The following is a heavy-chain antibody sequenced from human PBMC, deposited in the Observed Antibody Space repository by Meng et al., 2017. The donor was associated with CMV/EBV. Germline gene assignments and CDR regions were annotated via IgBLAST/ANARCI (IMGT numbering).Heavy chain of an antibody. D-gene: IGHD2-2*02. CDR1: GFTFSAYW. J-gene: IGHJ6*02. CDR2: MKQDGSGK. CDR3: ARSTDDIVVVPAAIKAQVVMDV. V-gene: IGHV3-7*01. Sequence: GESLKISCAASGFTFSAYWMSWVRQAPGKGLEWVANMKQDGSGKYYVDSVKGRFTISRDNAKNSLFLQMNSLRAEDTAVYYCARSTDDIVVVPAAIKAQVVMDVWGQGTTVTVSS.